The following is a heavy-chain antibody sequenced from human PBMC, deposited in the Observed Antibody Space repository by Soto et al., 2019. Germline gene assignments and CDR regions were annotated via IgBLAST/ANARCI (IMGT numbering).Heavy chain of an antibody. CDR2: LQTDGSHP. CDR3: TKDPVTMIVVVPSSG. V-gene: IGHV3-74*01. J-gene: IGHJ4*02. CDR1: GFTFDYYW. D-gene: IGHD3-22*01. Sequence: PGGSLRLSCVASGFTFDYYWMHWVRQAPGEGLMWVSRLQTDGSHPDYADSVKGRFTISRDNAKNTLYLQMNSLKTEDTAVYYCTKDPVTMIVVVPSSGWGQGTLVTVSS.